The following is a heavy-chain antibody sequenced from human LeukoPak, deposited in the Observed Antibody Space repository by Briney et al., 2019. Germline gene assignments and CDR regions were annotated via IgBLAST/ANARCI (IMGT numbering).Heavy chain of an antibody. CDR3: ARLVLINYDILTGYYDAFDI. D-gene: IGHD3-9*01. Sequence: ASVKVSCKASGYTFTSYGISWVRQAPGQGLEWMGWISAYNGKTNYAQKLQGRVTMTTDTSTSTAYMELRSLRSDDTAVYYCARLVLINYDILTGYYDAFDIWGQGTMVTVSS. CDR2: ISAYNGKT. J-gene: IGHJ3*02. V-gene: IGHV1-18*01. CDR1: GYTFTSYG.